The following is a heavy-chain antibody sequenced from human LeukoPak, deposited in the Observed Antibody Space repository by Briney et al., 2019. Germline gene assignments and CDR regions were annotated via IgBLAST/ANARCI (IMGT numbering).Heavy chain of an antibody. D-gene: IGHD3-22*01. V-gene: IGHV1-69*01. CDR2: IIPIFGTA. Sequence: GSSVTVSCKASGGTFSSYAISWVRQAPGQGLEWMGGIIPIFGTANYAQKLQGRVTITADESTSTAYMELSSLRSEDTAVYYCARDRTMIAPSGMDVWGQGTTVTVSS. CDR1: GGTFSSYA. CDR3: ARDRTMIAPSGMDV. J-gene: IGHJ6*02.